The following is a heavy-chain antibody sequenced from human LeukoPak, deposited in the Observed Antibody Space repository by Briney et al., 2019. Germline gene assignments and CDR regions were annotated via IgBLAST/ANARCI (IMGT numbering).Heavy chain of an antibody. CDR1: GGSISGYY. V-gene: IGHV4-59*01. J-gene: IGHJ4*02. CDR2: IYYSGST. CDR3: ARDGGYGSGSAL. D-gene: IGHD3-10*01. Sequence: SETLSLTCTVSGGSISGYYWSWLRQPPGKGLEWIGYIYYSGSTNYNPSLKSRLTISIDTSENQFSLKLSSVTAADTAVYYCARDGGYGSGSALWGQGTLITVSS.